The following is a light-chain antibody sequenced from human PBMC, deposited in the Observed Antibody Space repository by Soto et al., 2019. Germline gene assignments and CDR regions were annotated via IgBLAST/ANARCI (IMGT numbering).Light chain of an antibody. J-gene: IGKJ3*01. CDR2: TAS. CDR1: QSISSY. CDR3: QQSYSTPFT. Sequence: DIQMTQSPSSLSASVGDRVTITCRASQSISSYLNWYQQKPGKAPKVLIQTASSSEPGVPSRFSGSGSGTDFTLTISSLQPEDFATYYCQQSYSTPFTFGPGTKVDIK. V-gene: IGKV1-39*01.